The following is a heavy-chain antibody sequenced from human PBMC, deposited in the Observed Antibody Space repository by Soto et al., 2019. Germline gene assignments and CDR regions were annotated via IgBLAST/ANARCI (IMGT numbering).Heavy chain of an antibody. CDR1: GFTFSSYA. J-gene: IGHJ6*02. CDR3: ARDRDIVVVPAAMGYYYYYGMDV. CDR2: ISYDGSNK. D-gene: IGHD2-2*01. Sequence: VQLVESGGGVVQPGRSLRLSCAASGFTFSSYAMHWVRQAPGKGLEWVAVISYDGSNKYYADSVKGRFTISRDNSKNTLYLQMNSLRAEDTAVYYCARDRDIVVVPAAMGYYYYYGMDVWGQGTTVTVSS. V-gene: IGHV3-30-3*01.